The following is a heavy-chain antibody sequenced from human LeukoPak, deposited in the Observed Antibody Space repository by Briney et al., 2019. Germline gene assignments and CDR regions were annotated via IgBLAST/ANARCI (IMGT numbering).Heavy chain of an antibody. J-gene: IGHJ5*02. Sequence: GGSLRLSCAASGFAFSSYWMTWVRQAPGKGLEWVANLNPDGGRTFYADSVKGRFTISRDNAKNSVFLQMNGLRAEDTAFYYCARDAYDDSSESWGQGTLVTVSS. CDR1: GFAFSSYW. CDR2: LNPDGGRT. V-gene: IGHV3-7*01. D-gene: IGHD3-3*01. CDR3: ARDAYDDSSES.